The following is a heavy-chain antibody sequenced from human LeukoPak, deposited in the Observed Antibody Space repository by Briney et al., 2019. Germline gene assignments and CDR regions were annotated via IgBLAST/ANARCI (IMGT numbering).Heavy chain of an antibody. Sequence: GGSLRLSCAASGFTVSSNYMSWVRQAPGKGLEWVSVIYSGGSTYYADSVKGRFTISRDNSKNTLYLQMSSLRAEDTAVYYCARDLNYYDSSGYHQHWGQGTLVTVSS. D-gene: IGHD3-22*01. CDR1: GFTVSSNY. CDR2: IYSGGST. V-gene: IGHV3-53*01. CDR3: ARDLNYYDSSGYHQH. J-gene: IGHJ1*01.